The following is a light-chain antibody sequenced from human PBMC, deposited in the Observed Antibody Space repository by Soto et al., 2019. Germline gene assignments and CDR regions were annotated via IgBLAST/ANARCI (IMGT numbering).Light chain of an antibody. Sequence: EIVLTQSPGTLSLSPGERPTLSCRASQSVSSNYLAWYQQKPGQAPRLLIYGASSRATGIPDRISGSGSGTDFTLTISRLEPEDFAVYYCQEYGTSRTFGQGTKVEIK. CDR3: QEYGTSRT. CDR1: QSVSSNY. V-gene: IGKV3-20*01. J-gene: IGKJ1*01. CDR2: GAS.